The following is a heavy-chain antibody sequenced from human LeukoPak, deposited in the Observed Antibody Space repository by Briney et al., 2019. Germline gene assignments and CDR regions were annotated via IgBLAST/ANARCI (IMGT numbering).Heavy chain of an antibody. CDR2: IKSKTDGGTT. V-gene: IGHV3-15*01. CDR1: GFTFSNAW. Sequence: PGGSLRLSCAASGFTFSNAWMSWVRQAPGKGLEWVGCIKSKTDGGTTDYAAPVKGRLTMSRDDSKTTLYLQMNSLKTEDTALYYCTTGVATGAFDIWGQGTMVTVSS. CDR3: TTGVATGAFDI. D-gene: IGHD5-12*01. J-gene: IGHJ3*02.